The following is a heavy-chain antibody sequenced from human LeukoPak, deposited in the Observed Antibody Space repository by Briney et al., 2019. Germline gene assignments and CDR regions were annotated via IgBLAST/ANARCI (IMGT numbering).Heavy chain of an antibody. CDR3: ARSSEGRYYYDSSGFSYYYYYMDV. CDR2: IYYSGST. Sequence: PSETLSLTCTVSGGSISSYYWSWTRQPPGKGLEWIGYIYYSGSTNYNPSLKSRVTISVDTSKNQFSLKLSSVTAADTAVYYCARSSEGRYYYDSSGFSYYYYYMDVWGKGTTVTISS. V-gene: IGHV4-59*01. CDR1: GGSISSYY. J-gene: IGHJ6*03. D-gene: IGHD3-22*01.